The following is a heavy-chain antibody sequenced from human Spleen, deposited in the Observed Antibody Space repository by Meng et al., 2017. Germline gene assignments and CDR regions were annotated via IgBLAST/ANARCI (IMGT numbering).Heavy chain of an antibody. J-gene: IGHJ4*02. CDR2: IYHSGTT. Sequence: QGQLQESGPGLGKPSGTLSPTCAVSGGSISNTYWWNWVRQSPGKGLEWIGEIYHSGTTNYNPSLKGRVTISVDRSKNQFSLKLTSVTAADTAVYYCASYNSGWPQFDYWGQGTLVTVSS. CDR3: ASYNSGWPQFDY. CDR1: GGSISNTYW. D-gene: IGHD6-19*01. V-gene: IGHV4-4*02.